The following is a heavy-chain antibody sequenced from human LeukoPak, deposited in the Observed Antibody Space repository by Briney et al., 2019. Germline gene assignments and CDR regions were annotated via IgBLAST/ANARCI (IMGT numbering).Heavy chain of an antibody. D-gene: IGHD7-27*01. V-gene: IGHV1-2*02. CDR2: INPNSGGT. CDR3: ARDTELTGDLDY. J-gene: IGHJ4*02. Sequence: ASVKVSCKASGYTFTGYYMHWVRQAPGQGLEWMGWINPNSGGTNYAQKFQGRVTMTRDTSISTAYMELNSLRSDDTAVYYCARDTELTGDLDYWGQGTLVTVSS. CDR1: GYTFTGYY.